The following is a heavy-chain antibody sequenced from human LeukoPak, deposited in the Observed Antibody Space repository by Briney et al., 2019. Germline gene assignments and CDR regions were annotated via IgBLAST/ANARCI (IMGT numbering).Heavy chain of an antibody. J-gene: IGHJ3*01. V-gene: IGHV3-23*01. Sequence: GGSLRLSCAASGFTVSSYGMTWVRLAPGKGLEWVSAFSATDGSAQYAGSVKGRFTISRGNSKNSLYLQMNSLRDEDTAVYYCAKARIAAAGTGAFDVWGQGTMVTVSS. CDR2: FSATDGSA. CDR1: GFTVSSYG. D-gene: IGHD6-13*01. CDR3: AKARIAAAGTGAFDV.